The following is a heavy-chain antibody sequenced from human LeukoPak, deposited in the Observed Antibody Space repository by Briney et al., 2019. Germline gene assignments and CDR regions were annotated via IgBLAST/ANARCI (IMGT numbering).Heavy chain of an antibody. J-gene: IGHJ4*02. Sequence: GASVKVPCKASGYTFTGYYMHWVRQPPGQGLEWMGWINPNSGGTNYAQKFQGRVTMTRDTSISTAYMELSRLRSDDTAVYYCARVDNPGGSYFGYWGQGTLVTVSS. D-gene: IGHD1-26*01. V-gene: IGHV1-2*02. CDR3: ARVDNPGGSYFGY. CDR2: INPNSGGT. CDR1: GYTFTGYY.